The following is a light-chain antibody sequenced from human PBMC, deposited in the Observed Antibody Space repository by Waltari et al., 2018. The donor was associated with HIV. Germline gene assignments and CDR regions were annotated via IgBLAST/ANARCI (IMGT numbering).Light chain of an antibody. J-gene: IGLJ2*01. Sequence: QSALTQPPSASGSPGQSVTISCTGTSNDVGAYDYATWYQQHPGRAPKLLIYEVTKRPSGVPERCSGSKSGNTASLTVSGLQAEDDGHYYCTSYVDNYHVFFGGGTKLTVL. CDR3: TSYVDNYHVF. CDR2: EVT. CDR1: SNDVGAYDY. V-gene: IGLV2-8*01.